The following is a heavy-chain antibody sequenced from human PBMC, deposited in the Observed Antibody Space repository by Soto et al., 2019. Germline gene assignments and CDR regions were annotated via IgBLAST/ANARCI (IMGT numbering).Heavy chain of an antibody. J-gene: IGHJ6*02. V-gene: IGHV1-69*12. CDR2: IIPVFGTA. CDR1: GGTFSSSG. D-gene: IGHD2-15*01. Sequence: QVQLVQSGAEVKKPGSSVKVSCKASGGTFSSSGISWVRQAPGQGLEWMGGIIPVFGTANYAQKFQGRVTITADESTSTAYMELSSLRSEDTAVYYCARVQHCSGGGRSYGKDVWGRGTTVTVSS. CDR3: ARVQHCSGGGRSYGKDV.